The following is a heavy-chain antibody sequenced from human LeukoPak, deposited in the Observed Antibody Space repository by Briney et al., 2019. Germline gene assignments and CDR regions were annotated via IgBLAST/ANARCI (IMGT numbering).Heavy chain of an antibody. CDR1: GYTLTELS. CDR3: AIDVGELLTY. J-gene: IGHJ4*02. Sequence: ASVKVSCKVSGYTLTELSMHWVRQAPGKGLEWMGGVDPEDGEIIYAQKFQGRVTMTEDTSTETAYMELSSLRSEDTAVYYCAIDVGELLTYWGQGTLVTVSS. CDR2: VDPEDGEI. V-gene: IGHV1-24*01. D-gene: IGHD1-26*01.